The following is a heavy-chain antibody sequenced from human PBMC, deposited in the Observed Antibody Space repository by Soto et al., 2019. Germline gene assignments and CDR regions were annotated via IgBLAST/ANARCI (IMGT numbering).Heavy chain of an antibody. CDR1: EFLFSSFA. Sequence: PGGSLRLSCAVSEFLFSSFAMNWVRQAPGKGLEWVALISYDGRHKSYADSVKGRITISRDNSENAVYLQMSALRAEDTAIYYCARSKRTYCGKDCYMFDRWGQGTLVTVSS. V-gene: IGHV3-30*04. J-gene: IGHJ5*02. CDR3: ARSKRTYCGKDCYMFDR. D-gene: IGHD2-21*02. CDR2: ISYDGRHK.